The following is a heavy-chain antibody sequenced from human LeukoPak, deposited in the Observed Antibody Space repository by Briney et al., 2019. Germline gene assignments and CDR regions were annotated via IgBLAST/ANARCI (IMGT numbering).Heavy chain of an antibody. J-gene: IGHJ3*02. CDR1: GYSFTSYW. CDR2: IYPGDSDT. D-gene: IGHD2-21*02. Sequence: GESLKISCKGSGYSFTSYWIGWVRQMPGKGLEWMGIIYPGDSDTRYSPSFQGQVTISADKSISTAYLQWSSLKASDTAMYYCARQRIWEVGDSVHDAFDIWGQGTMVTVSS. V-gene: IGHV5-51*01. CDR3: ARQRIWEVGDSVHDAFDI.